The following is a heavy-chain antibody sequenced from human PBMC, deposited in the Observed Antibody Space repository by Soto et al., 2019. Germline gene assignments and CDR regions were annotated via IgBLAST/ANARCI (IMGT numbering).Heavy chain of an antibody. CDR2: IRRKANSYTT. J-gene: IGHJ6*02. CDR1: GLIFSDYH. V-gene: IGHV3-72*01. CDR3: AMLGGWSGGSSGMDV. D-gene: IGHD6-19*01. Sequence: EVQLVESGGGLVQPGVSLRLSCAASGLIFSDYHMDWVRQAPGKGLELVGRIRRKANSYTTEYAASVKGRFTISRDDSKNSLYLQMNSLKSEDTAVYYCAMLGGWSGGSSGMDVWGQGTTVTVSS.